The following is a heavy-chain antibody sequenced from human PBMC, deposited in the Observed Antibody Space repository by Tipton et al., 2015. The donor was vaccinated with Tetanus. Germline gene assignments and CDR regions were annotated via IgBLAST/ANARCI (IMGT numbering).Heavy chain of an antibody. D-gene: IGHD2-15*01. V-gene: IGHV3-33*01. Sequence: SLRLSCAASGFIFSSYGIHWVRQAPGKGLEWVAVSWYDGTDKYYADSVKGRFTISRDNSKNTLYLQMNSLRAEDTAVYYCAREADCSGGSSFSGVLDNWGQGTQVTFSS. CDR2: SWYDGTDK. CDR3: AREADCSGGSSFSGVLDN. CDR1: GFIFSSYG. J-gene: IGHJ4*02.